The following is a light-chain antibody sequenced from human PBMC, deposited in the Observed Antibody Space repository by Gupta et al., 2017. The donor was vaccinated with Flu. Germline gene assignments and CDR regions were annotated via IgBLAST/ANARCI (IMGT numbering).Light chain of an antibody. V-gene: IGLV3-25*02. CDR3: QSPDSSGTYVV. Sequence: SELTQPPSMAVSTGHTARIPCSGDVLPKQYAYWYQQKPGQGPVLVIYKDIERPSGIPKRFSGSSSGTTVTLTISGVQAEDEDDYYCQSPDSSGTYVVFGGGTKLTVL. CDR1: VLPKQY. CDR2: KDI. J-gene: IGLJ2*01.